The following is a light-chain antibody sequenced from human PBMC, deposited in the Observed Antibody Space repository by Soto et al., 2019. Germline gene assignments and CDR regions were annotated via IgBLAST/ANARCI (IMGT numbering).Light chain of an antibody. V-gene: IGLV1-40*01. Sequence: QSVLTQPPSVSGAPGRRVTISCAGSNSNIGAGYDIHWYQQLPGTAPKLLIYGNTNRPSGVPDRFSGSRSGTSASLAITGLQAEDEADYYCQSYDSSLSGLYVFGTGTKVTVL. CDR1: NSNIGAGYD. J-gene: IGLJ1*01. CDR3: QSYDSSLSGLYV. CDR2: GNT.